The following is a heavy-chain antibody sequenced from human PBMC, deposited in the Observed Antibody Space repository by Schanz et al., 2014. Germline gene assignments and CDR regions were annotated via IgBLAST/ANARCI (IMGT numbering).Heavy chain of an antibody. CDR3: ARGPIPIQGVPMDF. D-gene: IGHD3-10*01. CDR2: IGYDGSEK. J-gene: IGHJ4*02. Sequence: VQLVECGGGVVQPGRSLRLSCATSGLNFDYYGMNWVRQAPGKGLEWVANIGYDGSEKYYVDSVKGRFTISRDNSKDTLYLQMSGLTPEDTAVYYCARGPIPIQGVPMDFWGQGTLVTVSS. V-gene: IGHV3-33*01. CDR1: GLNFDYYG.